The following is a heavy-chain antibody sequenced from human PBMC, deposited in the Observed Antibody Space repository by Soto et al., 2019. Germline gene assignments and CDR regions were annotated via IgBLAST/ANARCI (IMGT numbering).Heavy chain of an antibody. CDR3: TVWGSGNDFGAA. D-gene: IGHD3-10*01. V-gene: IGHV3-72*01. CDR1: GFTFSDHY. Sequence: EVQLVESGGGLVQPGGSLRLSCAASGFTFSDHYMDWVRQAPGKGLEWVGRSKNKADSYTTEYAASVKGRFTISRDGSKNSLFRQMNSLKTEDTEVYYCTVWGSGNDFGAAWGQGILVTVSS. CDR2: SKNKADSYTT. J-gene: IGHJ4*02.